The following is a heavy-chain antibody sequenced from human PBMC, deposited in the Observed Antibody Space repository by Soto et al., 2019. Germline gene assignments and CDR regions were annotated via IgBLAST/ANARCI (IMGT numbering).Heavy chain of an antibody. CDR2: IKSEGNGGTI. D-gene: IGHD1-1*01. J-gene: IGHJ4*02. Sequence: EVQLVESGGGLVKPGESLRLSCAASGFTFNKAWMNWVRQVPGKGLEWVGRIKSEGNGGTIDYAAPVKGRFIISRDDSKNRLYLQMNSLKSEDTAVDYCTRDDVFDYWGQGTLVTVSS. CDR3: TRDDVFDY. V-gene: IGHV3-15*07. CDR1: GFTFNKAW.